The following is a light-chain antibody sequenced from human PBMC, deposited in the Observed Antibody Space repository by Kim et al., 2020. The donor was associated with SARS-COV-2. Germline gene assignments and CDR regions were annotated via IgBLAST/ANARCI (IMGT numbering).Light chain of an antibody. J-gene: IGKJ2*03. CDR1: QSRAHRNVSTY. V-gene: IGKV2-24*01. CDR3: VEATHVPHS. CDR2: KTS. Sequence: QPASSSCRSSQSRAHRNVSTYLAWHQQRPGQAPRLLIYKTSNRFSGVPDRFSGSGAGLDFTLKISRVEAEDVGVYYCVEATHVPHSFGQGTKLEI.